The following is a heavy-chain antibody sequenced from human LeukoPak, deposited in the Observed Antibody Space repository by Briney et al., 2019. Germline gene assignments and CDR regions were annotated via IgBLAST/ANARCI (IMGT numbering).Heavy chain of an antibody. CDR2: ISSSSSYI. V-gene: IGHV3-21*01. CDR3: AREDSSGWYGADY. Sequence: GGSLRLSCAASGFTFSSYNMNWVRQAPGKGLEWVSSISSSSSYIYYADSVKGRFTISRDNAKNSLYLQMNSLRAEDTAVYYCAREDSSGWYGADYWGQGTLVTVSS. D-gene: IGHD6-19*01. J-gene: IGHJ4*02. CDR1: GFTFSSYN.